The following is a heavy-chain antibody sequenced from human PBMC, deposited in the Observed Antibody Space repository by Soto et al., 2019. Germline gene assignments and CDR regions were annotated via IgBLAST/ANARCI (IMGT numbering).Heavy chain of an antibody. Sequence: EVQLVESGGGLVQPGGSLRLACAASGSTVSSNYMSWVRQAPGKGLEWVSVIYSDGSTYYADSVRGRFTISRDNSKNTLYLQMNSLRAEDTAVEYRANQRGGYGRDFDHWGQGTLVTGSS. CDR1: GSTVSSNY. CDR2: IYSDGST. V-gene: IGHV3-66*01. CDR3: ANQRGGYGRDFDH. D-gene: IGHD1-1*01. J-gene: IGHJ4*02.